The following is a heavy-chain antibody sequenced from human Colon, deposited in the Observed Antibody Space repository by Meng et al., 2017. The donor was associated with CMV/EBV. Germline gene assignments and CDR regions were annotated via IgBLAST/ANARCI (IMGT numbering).Heavy chain of an antibody. J-gene: IGHJ4*02. CDR2: VYYTGSV. CDR1: GGSISTYY. CDR3: ARADPALAMYYFDY. Sequence: GSLRLSCNVSGGSISTYYWTWIRQPPGKGLEWIGNVYYTGSVKYNPSLKSRLTISVDTAKNQFSLQLTSVTVADTATYYCARADPALAMYYFDYWGPGMLVTVSS. V-gene: IGHV4-59*13. D-gene: IGHD3-16*01.